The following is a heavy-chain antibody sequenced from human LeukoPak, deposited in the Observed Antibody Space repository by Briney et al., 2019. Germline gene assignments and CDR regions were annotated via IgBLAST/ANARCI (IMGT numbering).Heavy chain of an antibody. V-gene: IGHV3-15*01. CDR3: TRDRSYGY. Sequence: GGSLRLSCAASGFTFSNAWMSWGRQAPGKGLEWVGRIKSKTDGGTTNYAAPVKGRFTISRDDSNNTLYLQMNSLKTEDTALYYCTRDRSYGYWGQGTLVTVSS. CDR1: GFTFSNAW. D-gene: IGHD3-10*01. CDR2: IKSKTDGGTT. J-gene: IGHJ4*02.